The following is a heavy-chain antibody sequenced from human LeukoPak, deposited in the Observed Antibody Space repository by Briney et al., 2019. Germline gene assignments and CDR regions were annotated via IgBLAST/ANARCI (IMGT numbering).Heavy chain of an antibody. CDR3: ARRGQAAGSKGAFDY. V-gene: IGHV4-39*01. Sequence: PSETLSLTCTVSGGSISSGSYYWGWIRQPPGKGLEWTGSIDYSGTTYYNPSLKSRVTISVDTSKNQFSLKLSSVTAADTALYYCARRGQAAGSKGAFDYWGQGTLVTVSS. CDR2: IDYSGTT. D-gene: IGHD6-13*01. CDR1: GGSISSGSYY. J-gene: IGHJ4*02.